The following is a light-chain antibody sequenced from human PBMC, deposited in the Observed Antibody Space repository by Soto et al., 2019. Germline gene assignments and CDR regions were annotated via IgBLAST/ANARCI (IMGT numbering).Light chain of an antibody. CDR2: ANI. CDR3: QSYDSSPSGYV. J-gene: IGLJ1*01. V-gene: IGLV1-40*01. CDR1: SSNIGAGYD. Sequence: QSVLTQPPSVSGAPGQRVTISCTGSSSNIGAGYDLHWYQQLPGTAPKLLIYANINRPAGVPDRFSGSKSGTSASLAITGLQAEDEADYYCQSYDSSPSGYVFGTGTKVTVL.